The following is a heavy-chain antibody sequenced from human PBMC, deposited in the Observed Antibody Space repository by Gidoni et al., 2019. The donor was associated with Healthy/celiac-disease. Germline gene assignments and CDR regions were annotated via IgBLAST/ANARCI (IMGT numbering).Heavy chain of an antibody. D-gene: IGHD2-2*01. Sequence: QVQLVQSGAEVQKPGASVKVSCKVSGYTFTSYGISWVRQAPGQGLEWMGWISAYNGNTNYAQKLQGRVTMTTDTSTSTAYMELRSLRSDDTAVYYCARVYCSSTSCFSYNWFDPWGQGTLVTVSS. CDR3: ARVYCSSTSCFSYNWFDP. CDR1: GYTFTSYG. V-gene: IGHV1-18*01. J-gene: IGHJ5*02. CDR2: ISAYNGNT.